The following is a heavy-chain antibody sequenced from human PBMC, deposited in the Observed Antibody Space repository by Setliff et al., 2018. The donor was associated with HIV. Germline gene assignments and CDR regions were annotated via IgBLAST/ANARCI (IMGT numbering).Heavy chain of an antibody. CDR1: GGSISSGIQY. CDR2: ISYSGNA. D-gene: IGHD6-13*01. V-gene: IGHV4-39*01. J-gene: IGHJ5*02. Sequence: SCNVSGGSISSGIQYWGWVRQSPGKGLEWIGTISYSGNAYYNPSLKSRVTISVDTSKSQFSLNVKSMTAADTAIYYCARRGSSWYSHWFDPWGQGTLVTV. CDR3: ARRGSSWYSHWFDP.